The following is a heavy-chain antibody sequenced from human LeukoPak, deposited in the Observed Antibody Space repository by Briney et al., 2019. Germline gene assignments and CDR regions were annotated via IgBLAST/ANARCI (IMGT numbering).Heavy chain of an antibody. D-gene: IGHD1-1*01. CDR1: GFTFSSYG. V-gene: IGHV3-30*02. CDR3: AKPYNWNYHYYFDY. J-gene: IGHJ4*02. CDR2: IQYDGNNK. Sequence: PGGSLRLSCAASGFTFSSYGMHWVRQAPGKGLEWVTSIQYDGNNKYYADSVKGRFTISRDNSKNTLYLQMNSLRAEDTAVYYCAKPYNWNYHYYFDYWGQGTLVTVSS.